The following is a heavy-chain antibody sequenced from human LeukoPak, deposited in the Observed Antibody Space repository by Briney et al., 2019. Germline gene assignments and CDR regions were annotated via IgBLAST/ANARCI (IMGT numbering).Heavy chain of an antibody. D-gene: IGHD2/OR15-2a*01. CDR2: IKQDGSEK. J-gene: IGHJ6*03. V-gene: IGHV3-7*01. CDR1: GFTFSNYW. CDR3: ARKYEYYYYYMDV. Sequence: GRSLRLSCAASGFTFSNYWMSWVRQAPGKGLEWVVNIKQDGSEKYYVDSVKGRFTISRDNAKNSLYLQMNSLRAEDTAMYYCARKYEYYYYYMDVWGKGTTVTVSS.